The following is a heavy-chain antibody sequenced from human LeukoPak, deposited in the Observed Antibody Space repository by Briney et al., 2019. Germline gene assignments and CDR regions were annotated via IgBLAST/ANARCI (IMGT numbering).Heavy chain of an antibody. CDR1: GFTFRSYA. V-gene: IGHV3-23*02. CDR2: ICGSGDRT. Sequence: GGSLRLSCAASGFTFRSYAMSWVRQAPGKGLEWVSAICGSGDRTYYEDSVRDGFTFSEDNSKNPLILQMKIMRTENTAVYYCAKDYWGQGTLVTVSS. J-gene: IGHJ4*02. CDR3: AKDY.